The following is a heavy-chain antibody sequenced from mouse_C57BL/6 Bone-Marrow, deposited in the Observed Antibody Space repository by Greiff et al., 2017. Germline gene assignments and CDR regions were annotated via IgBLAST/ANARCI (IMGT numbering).Heavy chain of an antibody. CDR3: ARWDGYPYAMDY. CDR2: INPYNGGT. V-gene: IGHV1-19*01. D-gene: IGHD2-3*01. CDR1: GYTFTDYY. Sequence: EVQLQESGPVLVKPGASVKMSCKASGYTFTDYYMNWVKQSHGKSLEWIGVINPYNGGTSYNQKFKGKATLTVDKSSSTVYLELNSLTSEDSAVYYCARWDGYPYAMDYWGQGTSVTVSS. J-gene: IGHJ4*01.